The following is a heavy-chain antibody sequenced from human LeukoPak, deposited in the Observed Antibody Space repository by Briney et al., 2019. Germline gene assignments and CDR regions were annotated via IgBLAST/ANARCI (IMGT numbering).Heavy chain of an antibody. CDR2: INPNSGGI. D-gene: IGHD5-24*01. CDR1: GYTFTGYY. CDR3: ARARMSRDGYNWDY. V-gene: IGHV1-2*06. J-gene: IGHJ4*02. Sequence: GASVKVSCKASGYTFTGYYMHWVRQAPGQGLEWMGRINPNSGGINYAQKFQGRVTMTRDTSISIAYMELSRLRSDDTAVYYCARARMSRDGYNWDYWGQETLVTVSS.